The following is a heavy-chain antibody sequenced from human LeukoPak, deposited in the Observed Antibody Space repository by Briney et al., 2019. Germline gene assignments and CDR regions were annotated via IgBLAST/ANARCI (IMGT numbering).Heavy chain of an antibody. D-gene: IGHD5-24*01. CDR3: ARDSEMATITLFDY. CDR2: ISAYNGKT. Sequence: ASVKVSCKASGYTFTSYGISWVRQAPGQGLEWMGWISAYNGKTNYAQKLQGRVTMTTDTSTSTAYMELRSLRSGDTAVYYCARDSEMATITLFDYWGQGTLVTVSS. V-gene: IGHV1-18*01. J-gene: IGHJ4*02. CDR1: GYTFTSYG.